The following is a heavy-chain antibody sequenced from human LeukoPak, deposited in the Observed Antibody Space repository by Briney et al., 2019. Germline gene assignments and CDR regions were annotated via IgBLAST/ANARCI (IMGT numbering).Heavy chain of an antibody. V-gene: IGHV3-7*01. D-gene: IGHD5-24*01. CDR1: GFTFSTYW. Sequence: PGGSLRLSCAASGFTFSTYWMSWVRQAPGKGLEWVANIKEDGSEKHYVDSVKGRFTISRDNAKNSLHLQMSSLTAEDTAFYYCAREGKDTDDYTGAIDYWGQGTLVTVSS. J-gene: IGHJ4*02. CDR2: IKEDGSEK. CDR3: AREGKDTDDYTGAIDY.